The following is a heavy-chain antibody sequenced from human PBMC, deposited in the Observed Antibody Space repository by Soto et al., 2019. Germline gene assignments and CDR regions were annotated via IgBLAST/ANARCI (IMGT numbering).Heavy chain of an antibody. Sequence: GGSLRLSCAASGFTFSSYGMSWVRQAPGKGLEWVSVIYSGGSTYYADSVKGRFTISRDNSKNTLYLQMNSLRAEDTAVYYCARGYCSGGSCYGNWFDPWGQGTLVTLSS. J-gene: IGHJ5*02. CDR2: IYSGGST. CDR3: ARGYCSGGSCYGNWFDP. D-gene: IGHD2-15*01. V-gene: IGHV3-66*01. CDR1: GFTFSSYG.